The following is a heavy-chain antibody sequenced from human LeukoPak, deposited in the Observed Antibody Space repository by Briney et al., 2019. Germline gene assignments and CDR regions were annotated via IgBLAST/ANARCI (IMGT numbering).Heavy chain of an antibody. J-gene: IGHJ4*02. V-gene: IGHV3-23*01. Sequence: PGGSLRLSCAASGFTFSSYAMSWVRQAPGKGLEWVSSISGSGDTTYYADSVKGRFTISRDNSKNTLCLQMNSLRAEDTAVYYCARDSSSEQLGPPTLNFDYWGQGTLVTVSS. CDR3: ARDSSSEQLGPPTLNFDY. CDR1: GFTFSSYA. CDR2: ISGSGDTT. D-gene: IGHD6-6*01.